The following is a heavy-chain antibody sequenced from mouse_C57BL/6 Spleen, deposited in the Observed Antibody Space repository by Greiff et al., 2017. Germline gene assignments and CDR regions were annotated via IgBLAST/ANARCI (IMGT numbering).Heavy chain of an antibody. D-gene: IGHD4-1*01. V-gene: IGHV1-42*01. J-gene: IGHJ4*01. CDR3: ARVGPYYYAMDY. CDR1: GYSFTGYY. CDR2: INPSTGGT. Sequence: VQLKQSGPELVKPGASVKISCKASGYSFTGYYMNWVKQSPEKSLEWIGEINPSTGGTTYNQKFKAKATLTVDKSSSTAYMQLKSLTSEDSAVYYCARVGPYYYAMDYWGQGTSVTVSS.